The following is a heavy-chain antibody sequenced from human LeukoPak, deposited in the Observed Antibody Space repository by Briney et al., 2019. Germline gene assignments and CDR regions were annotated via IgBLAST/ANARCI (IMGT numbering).Heavy chain of an antibody. Sequence: SVKVSFKASGGTFSIYAISWVRQAPGQGLEWMGRIIPILGIANYAQKFQGRVTITADKSTSTAYMELSSLRSEDTAVYYCARDQGYYDSSGPFDYWGQGTLVTVSS. CDR3: ARDQGYYDSSGPFDY. D-gene: IGHD3-22*01. CDR2: IIPILGIA. CDR1: GGTFSIYA. J-gene: IGHJ4*02. V-gene: IGHV1-69*04.